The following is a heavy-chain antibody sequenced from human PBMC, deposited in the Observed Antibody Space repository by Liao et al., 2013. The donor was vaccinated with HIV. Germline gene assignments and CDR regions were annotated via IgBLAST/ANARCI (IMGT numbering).Heavy chain of an antibody. CDR3: ARENGYNYGSYYYYYYMDV. V-gene: IGHV4-39*07. D-gene: IGHD5-18*01. CDR1: GGSISSSSYY. Sequence: QLQLQESGPGLVKPSETLSLTCTVSGGSISSSSYYWGWIRQSPGKGLEWIGSIYYSGSSNNNLSLKSRVTISVDTSKNQFSLKLSSVTAADTAVYYCARENGYNYGSYYYYYYMDVVGRKGPTVHRLL. CDR2: IYYSGSS. J-gene: IGHJ6*03.